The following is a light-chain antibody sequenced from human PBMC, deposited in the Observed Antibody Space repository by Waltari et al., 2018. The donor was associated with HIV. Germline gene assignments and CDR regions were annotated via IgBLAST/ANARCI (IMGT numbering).Light chain of an antibody. Sequence: IQMTQSPSPLSASAVDRVTITCRANVAISDYLVWYQQKPGTAPKLLIYGASTLQRGVPSRFSGSVSGTDFILTINSLQPEDFGTYYCQQSETYPITFGQGTRLEIK. CDR3: QQSETYPIT. J-gene: IGKJ5*01. CDR1: VAISDY. CDR2: GAS. V-gene: IGKV1-9*01.